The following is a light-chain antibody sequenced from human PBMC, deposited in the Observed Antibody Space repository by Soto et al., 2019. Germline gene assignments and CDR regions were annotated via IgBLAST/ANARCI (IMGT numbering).Light chain of an antibody. Sequence: DIQMTQSPSSLSASVGDRVTITCRASQSISSYLNWYQQKPGKAPKLLIYAASSLQSGVPSRFSGRGFGADFTPPISRLEPEDFSTYYCQQSYSTPRTFGQGTKVEIK. CDR3: QQSYSTPRT. CDR1: QSISSY. J-gene: IGKJ1*01. V-gene: IGKV1-39*01. CDR2: AAS.